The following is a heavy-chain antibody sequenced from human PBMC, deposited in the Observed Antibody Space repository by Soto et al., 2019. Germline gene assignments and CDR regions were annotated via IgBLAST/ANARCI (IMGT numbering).Heavy chain of an antibody. V-gene: IGHV1-46*01. D-gene: IGHD3-16*01. Sequence: QVQLVQSGAEVKKPGASVKVSCKASGYTFTSYYMHWVRQAPGQGLEWMGIINPSGGSTSYAQKFQGRVTITRDTSTSTVYMELSSLRSEDTAVYYCASWGWDYYFDYWGQGTLVTVSS. CDR1: GYTFTSYY. J-gene: IGHJ4*02. CDR3: ASWGWDYYFDY. CDR2: INPSGGST.